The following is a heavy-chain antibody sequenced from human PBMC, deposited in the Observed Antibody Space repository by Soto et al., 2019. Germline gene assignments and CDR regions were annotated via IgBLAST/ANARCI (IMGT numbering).Heavy chain of an antibody. CDR2: ISAGNGNT. D-gene: IGHD5-18*01. CDR3: ARGGRGYARPFDY. Sequence: QVQLVQSGAEEKKPGASLKVSCKASGYTFTSYAMHWVRQAPGQRLGWMGWISAGNGNTKYSQKFQGRVTITRDTSTSTAYMELSRLRSEDTAVYYCARGGRGYARPFDYWGQGTLVTVSS. V-gene: IGHV1-3*05. J-gene: IGHJ4*02. CDR1: GYTFTSYA.